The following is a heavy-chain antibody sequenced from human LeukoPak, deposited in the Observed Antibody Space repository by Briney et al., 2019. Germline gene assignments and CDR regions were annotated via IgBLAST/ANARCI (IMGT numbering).Heavy chain of an antibody. CDR1: GFTFDDYA. J-gene: IGHJ5*02. CDR3: AKDIRADGYGNGGWFDP. CDR2: ISWNSGSI. Sequence: GRSLRLSCAASGFTFDDYAMHWVRQAPGKGLEWVSGISWNSGSIGYADSVKGRFTISRDNAKNSLYLQMNSLRAEDTALYYRAKDIRADGYGNGGWFDPWGQGTLVTVSS. D-gene: IGHD4-11*01. V-gene: IGHV3-9*01.